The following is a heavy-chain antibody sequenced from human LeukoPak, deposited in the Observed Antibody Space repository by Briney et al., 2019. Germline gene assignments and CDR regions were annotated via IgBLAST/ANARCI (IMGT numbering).Heavy chain of an antibody. J-gene: IGHJ4*02. D-gene: IGHD6-13*01. CDR3: AKEGLGSSWYPNYFDY. Sequence: GGSLRLSCAASGFTFSSYAMHWVRQAPGKGLEWVAVISYDGSNKYYADFVKGRFTISRDSSKNTLYLQVNSLRAEDTAVYYCAKEGLGSSWYPNYFDYWGQGTLVTVSS. V-gene: IGHV3-30*18. CDR1: GFTFSSYA. CDR2: ISYDGSNK.